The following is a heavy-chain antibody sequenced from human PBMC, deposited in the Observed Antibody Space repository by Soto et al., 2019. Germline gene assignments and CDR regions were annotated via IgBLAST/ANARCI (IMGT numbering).Heavy chain of an antibody. J-gene: IGHJ4*02. V-gene: IGHV4-59*08. CDR3: ARGAGWWGY. D-gene: IGHD2-15*01. CDR2: ISYIGST. CDR1: GGSISDYY. Sequence: QVQLQESGPGLVKPSETLSLTCTVSGGSISDYYWSWILQPPGKGLEWIGYISYIGSTNYNPSLKSRVTISLDTSKKQFFLKLRSVTAADAAVYYCARGAGWWGYWGQGALVTVSS.